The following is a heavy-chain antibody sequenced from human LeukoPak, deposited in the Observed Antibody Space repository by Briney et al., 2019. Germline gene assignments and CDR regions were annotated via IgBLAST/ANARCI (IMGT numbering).Heavy chain of an antibody. CDR3: ARDEWDLLPADY. Sequence: GGSLRLSCAASGFTFSSYSMNWVRQAPGKGLEWVAVISYDGSTKYYADSVKGRFTISRDNSKNTLYLQMNSLRAEDTAVYYCARDEWDLLPADYWGQGTLVTVSS. D-gene: IGHD1-26*01. CDR1: GFTFSSYS. V-gene: IGHV3-30*03. CDR2: ISYDGSTK. J-gene: IGHJ4*02.